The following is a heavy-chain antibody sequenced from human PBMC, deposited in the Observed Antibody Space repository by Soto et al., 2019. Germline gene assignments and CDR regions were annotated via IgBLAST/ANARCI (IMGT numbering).Heavy chain of an antibody. D-gene: IGHD3-10*01. V-gene: IGHV3-7*05. CDR2: INHDGSEM. CDR3: ARGLVDM. CDR1: GFTFSGYL. J-gene: IGHJ3*02. Sequence: EVQVVESGGGSVQSGGSLRLSCTVSGFTFSGYLMDWVRQAPGKGLEWVANINHDGSEMYYGDSVKGRFTISRDNAKNSLYLEMNSLRVEDTAVYYCARGLVDMWGQGTMVTVSS.